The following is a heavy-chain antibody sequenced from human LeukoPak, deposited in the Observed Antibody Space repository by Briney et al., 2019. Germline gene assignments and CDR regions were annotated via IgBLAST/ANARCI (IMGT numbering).Heavy chain of an antibody. V-gene: IGHV4-59*01. J-gene: IGHJ5*02. Sequence: PSETLSLTCTVSGGSISSYYWSWIRQPPGKGLEWIGYIYYSGSTNYNPSLKSRVTISVDTSKNQFSLKLSSVTAADTAVYYRARVKQYWFDPWGQGTLVTVSS. CDR1: GGSISSYY. D-gene: IGHD1/OR15-1a*01. CDR2: IYYSGST. CDR3: ARVKQYWFDP.